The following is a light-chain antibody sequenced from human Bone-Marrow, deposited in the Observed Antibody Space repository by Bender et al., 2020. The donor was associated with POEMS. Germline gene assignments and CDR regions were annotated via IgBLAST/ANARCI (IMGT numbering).Light chain of an antibody. V-gene: IGLV1-40*01. J-gene: IGLJ1*01. CDR2: GYT. Sequence: QSVLTQPPSVSGAPGQRVTISCTGSSPNTGSGYDKNGYQHLPGTDPKPLIYGYTNRPSGVPDRFSGSKSGTSASLAITGLQAEDEADYYCCSYAGSSTYVFGLGTTVTVL. CDR1: SPNTGSGYD. CDR3: CSYAGSSTYV.